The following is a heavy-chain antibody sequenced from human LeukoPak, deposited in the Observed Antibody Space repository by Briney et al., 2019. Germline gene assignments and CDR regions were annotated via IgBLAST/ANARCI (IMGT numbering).Heavy chain of an antibody. CDR1: GGTFSSYA. V-gene: IGHV1-69*06. D-gene: IGHD6-6*01. CDR3: ARRVSGNWFDP. Sequence: GASVKVSFKASGGTFSSYAISWVRQAPGQGLEWMGGIIPIFGTANYAQKFQGRVTITADKSTSTAYMELSSLRSEDTAVYYCARRVSGNWFDPWGQGTLVTVSS. J-gene: IGHJ5*02. CDR2: IIPIFGTA.